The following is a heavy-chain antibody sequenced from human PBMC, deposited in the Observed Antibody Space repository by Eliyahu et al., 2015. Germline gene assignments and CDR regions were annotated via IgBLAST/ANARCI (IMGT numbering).Heavy chain of an antibody. CDR3: ARSTXVTTXFDY. CDR1: GFSLSTSGMC. Sequence: QVTLRESGPALVKPTQTLTLTCTFSGFSLSTSGMCVSWIRQPPGKALEWLALXDWDXDKYYSTSLKXRXXISKDTSKXQVVLTMTNMDPVDTATYXCARSTXVTTXFDYWGQGTLVTVSS. D-gene: IGHD4-17*01. J-gene: IGHJ4*02. V-gene: IGHV2-70*01. CDR2: XDWDXDK.